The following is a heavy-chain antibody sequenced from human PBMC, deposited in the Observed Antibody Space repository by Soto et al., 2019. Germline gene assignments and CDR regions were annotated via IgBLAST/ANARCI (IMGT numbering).Heavy chain of an antibody. D-gene: IGHD3-10*01. V-gene: IGHV4-30-4*01. CDR1: DGTSVDGGCC. J-gene: IGHJ4*02. Sequence: CTVADGTSVDGGCCWSWNRQPPGKGLEWIGNIYYSGSTYYNPSLKSRVTISIDTSKNQFSLKLSSVTAADTAVYYCASRKSSPYFDYWGQGTLVTVSS. CDR2: IYYSGST. CDR3: ASRKSSPYFDY.